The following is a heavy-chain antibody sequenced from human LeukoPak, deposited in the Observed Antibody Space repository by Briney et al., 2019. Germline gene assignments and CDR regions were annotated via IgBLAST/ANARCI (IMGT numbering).Heavy chain of an antibody. V-gene: IGHV3-74*01. CDR3: AKDRQLARSHFYYYGLDV. D-gene: IGHD6-13*01. Sequence: PGGSLRLSCAASGFTFNSYWMHWVRQAPGKGLVWVSRINSDGSGTSDADFVKGRFTISRDNSKNTLYLQMSSLRADDTAIYYCAKDRQLARSHFYYYGLDVWGQGTTVTVSS. J-gene: IGHJ6*02. CDR2: INSDGSGT. CDR1: GFTFNSYW.